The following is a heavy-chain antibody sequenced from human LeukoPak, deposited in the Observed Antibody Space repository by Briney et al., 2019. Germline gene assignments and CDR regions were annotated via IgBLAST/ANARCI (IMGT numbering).Heavy chain of an antibody. Sequence: PGGSLRLSCAASGFTFSSYAMSWVRQAPGKGLEWVSAISGSGGSTYYADSVKGRFTISRDNSKNTLYLQMNSLRAEDTAVYYCAKPFHYDSSGYYQDWGQGTLVTVSS. J-gene: IGHJ4*02. CDR2: ISGSGGST. V-gene: IGHV3-23*01. CDR1: GFTFSSYA. D-gene: IGHD3-22*01. CDR3: AKPFHYDSSGYYQD.